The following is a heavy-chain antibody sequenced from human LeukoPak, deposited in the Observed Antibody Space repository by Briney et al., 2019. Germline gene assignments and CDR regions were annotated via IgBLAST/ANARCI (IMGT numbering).Heavy chain of an antibody. V-gene: IGHV4-59*08. Sequence: SETLSLTCTSFGASISGYFWSWIRQSPGKGLECIGHIYSSGSANYNPSLESRVTMSVDVSKNQLYLRLSSVTAADTAVYFCARHRPSYGTSGYPDHWGQGTLVTVSS. J-gene: IGHJ5*02. CDR3: ARHRPSYGTSGYPDH. CDR2: IYSSGSA. D-gene: IGHD3-22*01. CDR1: GASISGYF.